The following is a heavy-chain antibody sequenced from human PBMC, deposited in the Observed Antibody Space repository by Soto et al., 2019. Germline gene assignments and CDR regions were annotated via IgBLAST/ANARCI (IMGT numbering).Heavy chain of an antibody. Sequence: QVQLVESGGGVVQPGRSLRLSCAASGFTFSSYGMHWVRQAPGKGLEWVAVIWYDGSNKYYADSVKCRFTISRDNSKNTLYLQMNSLRAEDTAVYYCARVSEQWLGFDYWGQGTLVTVSS. CDR1: GFTFSSYG. V-gene: IGHV3-33*01. J-gene: IGHJ4*02. CDR2: IWYDGSNK. CDR3: ARVSEQWLGFDY. D-gene: IGHD6-19*01.